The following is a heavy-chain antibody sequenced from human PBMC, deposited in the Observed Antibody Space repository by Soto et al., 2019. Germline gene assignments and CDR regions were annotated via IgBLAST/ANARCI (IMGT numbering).Heavy chain of an antibody. Sequence: EVQLLESGGGLVQPGGSLRLSCAASGFSFSSYDMSWVRQAPGKGLEWVSGISRGGEDTYYADSVKGRFIISRDNSKSTLYLQILSLRAEDTALFYCAYSSGWMDACDMWGQGTMVTVSA. CDR2: ISRGGEDT. D-gene: IGHD6-19*01. V-gene: IGHV3-23*01. CDR3: AYSSGWMDACDM. J-gene: IGHJ3*02. CDR1: GFSFSSYD.